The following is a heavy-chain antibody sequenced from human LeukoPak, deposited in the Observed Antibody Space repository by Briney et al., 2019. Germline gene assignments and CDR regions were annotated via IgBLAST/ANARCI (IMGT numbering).Heavy chain of an antibody. Sequence: GGSLRLSCAASGFTFSSYAMSWVRQAPGKGLEWVSAISGSGGSTYYADPVKGRFTISRDNSKNTLYLQMNSLRAEDTAVYYCAKGHRYYGSGSYQSHWGQGTLVTVSS. D-gene: IGHD3-10*01. J-gene: IGHJ4*02. CDR2: ISGSGGST. V-gene: IGHV3-23*01. CDR3: AKGHRYYGSGSYQSH. CDR1: GFTFSSYA.